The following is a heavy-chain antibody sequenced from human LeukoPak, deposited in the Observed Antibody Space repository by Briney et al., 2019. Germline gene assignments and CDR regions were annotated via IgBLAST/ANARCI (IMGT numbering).Heavy chain of an antibody. Sequence: GGSLRLSCAASGFTVSSNYMSWGRQAPGKGLEWVSVIYSGGSTNYADSVKGRFTISRDNSKNTLYLQMNSLRVEDTAVYYCARGGGAEAFDIWGQGTMVTVSS. D-gene: IGHD2-21*01. CDR2: IYSGGST. CDR3: ARGGGAEAFDI. CDR1: GFTVSSNY. J-gene: IGHJ3*02. V-gene: IGHV3-66*01.